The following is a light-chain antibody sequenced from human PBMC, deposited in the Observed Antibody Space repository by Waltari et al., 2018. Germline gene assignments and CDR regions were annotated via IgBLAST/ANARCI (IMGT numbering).Light chain of an antibody. Sequence: QSALTQPASVSGSPGQSLTISCTGTSSDIGGYNYFSLYQHHPGKAPKLLIYDVSNRPSGVSNRFSGSKSGNTASLTISGLQSEDEADYYCSSFTSNSTYVFGTGTKVTVL. CDR1: SSDIGGYNY. CDR2: DVS. J-gene: IGLJ1*01. CDR3: SSFTSNSTYV. V-gene: IGLV2-14*03.